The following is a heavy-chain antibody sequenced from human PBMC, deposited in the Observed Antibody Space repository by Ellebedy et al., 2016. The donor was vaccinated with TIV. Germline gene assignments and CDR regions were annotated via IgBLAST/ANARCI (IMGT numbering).Heavy chain of an antibody. CDR3: ARDIGSGWNIFDY. Sequence: GESLKISXAASGFTFSSHAMNWVRQAPGKGLEWVSGISGSGGSTYYADSVKGRFTIPRDNSKNTLYLLMNSLRAEDTAVYYCARDIGSGWNIFDYWGQGTLVTVSS. CDR1: GFTFSSHA. V-gene: IGHV3-23*01. D-gene: IGHD6-19*01. J-gene: IGHJ4*02. CDR2: ISGSGGST.